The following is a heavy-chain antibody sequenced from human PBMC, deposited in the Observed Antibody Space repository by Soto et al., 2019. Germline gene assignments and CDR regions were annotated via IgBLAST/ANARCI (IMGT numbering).Heavy chain of an antibody. CDR3: ARVSRNCSSTSCYIIFDP. D-gene: IGHD2-2*02. V-gene: IGHV1-2*04. CDR1: GYTFTGYY. J-gene: IGHJ5*02. CDR2: INPNSGGT. Sequence: ASVKVSFKASGYTFTGYYMHWVRQAPGQGLEWMGWINPNSGGTNYAQKFQGWVTMTRDTSISTAYMELSRLRSDDTAVYYCARVSRNCSSTSCYIIFDPWGQGTLVTVSS.